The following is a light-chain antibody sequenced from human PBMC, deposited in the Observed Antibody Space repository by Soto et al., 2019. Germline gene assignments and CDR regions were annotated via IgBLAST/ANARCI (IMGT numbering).Light chain of an antibody. Sequence: DIQMTQSPSTLSASVGDRVTITCRASQSISSWLAWYQQKPGKAPKLLIYDASSLESGVPSRFSGSGSGTEFTLTISSLQPDDFATYYCQQMGTFGQGTMVEIK. CDR1: QSISSW. V-gene: IGKV1-5*01. J-gene: IGKJ1*01. CDR3: QQMGT. CDR2: DAS.